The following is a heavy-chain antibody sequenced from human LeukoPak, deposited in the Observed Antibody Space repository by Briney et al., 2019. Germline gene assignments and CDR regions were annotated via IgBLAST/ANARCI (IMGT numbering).Heavy chain of an antibody. V-gene: IGHV1-8*01. CDR2: MNPNSGNT. J-gene: IGHJ6*03. Sequence: ASVKVSCKASGHTFTSYDINWVRQATGQGLEWMGWMNPNSGNTGYAQKSQGRVTMTRNTSISTAYMELSSLRSEDTAVYYCARAKGYIWRWLRSYYYYYMDVWGKGTTVTISS. CDR1: GHTFTSYD. D-gene: IGHD5-12*01. CDR3: ARAKGYIWRWLRSYYYYYMDV.